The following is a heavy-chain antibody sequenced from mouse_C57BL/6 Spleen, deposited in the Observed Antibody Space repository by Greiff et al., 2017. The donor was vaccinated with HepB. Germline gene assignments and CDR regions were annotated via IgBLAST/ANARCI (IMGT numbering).Heavy chain of an antibody. J-gene: IGHJ2*01. V-gene: IGHV5-4*01. Sequence: EVMLVESGGGLVKPGGSLKLSCAASGFTFSSYAMSWVRQTPEKRLEWVATISDGGSYTYYPDNVKGRFTISRDNAKNNLYLQMSHLKSEDTAMYSCAREGLYYGSSLYYFDYWGQGTTLTVSS. D-gene: IGHD1-1*01. CDR1: GFTFSSYA. CDR3: AREGLYYGSSLYYFDY. CDR2: ISDGGSYT.